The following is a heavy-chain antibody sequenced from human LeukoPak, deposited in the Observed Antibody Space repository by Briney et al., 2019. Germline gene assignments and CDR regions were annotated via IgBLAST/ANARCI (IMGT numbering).Heavy chain of an antibody. D-gene: IGHD3-16*01. CDR3: ARGSRRGSYVVY. J-gene: IGHJ4*02. Sequence: ASVKVSCKASGYTFTSYDINWVRQATGQGLEWMGWMNPNSGNTGYAQKFQGRATMTRNTSISTAYMELSSLRSEDTAVYYCARGSRRGSYVVYWGQGTLVTVSS. CDR2: MNPNSGNT. CDR1: GYTFTSYD. V-gene: IGHV1-8*01.